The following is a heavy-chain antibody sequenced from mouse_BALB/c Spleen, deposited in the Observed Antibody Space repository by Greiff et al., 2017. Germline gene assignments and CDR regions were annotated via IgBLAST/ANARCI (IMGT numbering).Heavy chain of an antibody. CDR2: INPSTGYT. CDR3: ASHGTGVYFDY. Sequence: QVQLQQSGAELAKPGASVKMSCKASGYTFTSYWMHWVKQRPGQGLEWIGYINPSTGYTEYNQKFKDKATLTADKSSSTAYMQLSSLTSEDSAVYYCASHGTGVYFDYWGQGTALTVSS. V-gene: IGHV1-7*01. J-gene: IGHJ2*01. D-gene: IGHD2-1*01. CDR1: GYTFTSYW.